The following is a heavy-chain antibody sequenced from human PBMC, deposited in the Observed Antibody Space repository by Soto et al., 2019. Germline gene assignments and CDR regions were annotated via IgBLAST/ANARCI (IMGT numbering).Heavy chain of an antibody. CDR3: AKGGVAAARGYFDH. CDR1: GFNFRSYG. Sequence: EVQLLESGGGLVKTGGSLRLSWAASGFNFRSYGLSWVRQAPGKGLAWVSDISGSGSVTNYADSVKGRFTISRDNSNNTLTLQMDSLRADDTAVYYCAKGGVAAARGYFDHWGQGTRVTVSS. D-gene: IGHD6-13*01. J-gene: IGHJ4*02. V-gene: IGHV3-23*01. CDR2: ISGSGSVT.